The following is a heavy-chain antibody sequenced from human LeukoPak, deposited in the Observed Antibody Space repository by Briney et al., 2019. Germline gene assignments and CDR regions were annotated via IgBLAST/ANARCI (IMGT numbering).Heavy chain of an antibody. CDR1: GGSISSSSYY. CDR3: ARGIGSGSYYRTF. V-gene: IGHV4-39*07. Sequence: SETLSLTCTVSGGSISSSSYYWGWIRQPPGKGLEWIGEINHSGSTNYNPSLKSRVTISVDTSKNQFSLKLSSVTAADTAVYYCARGIGSGSYYRTFWGQGTLVTVSS. D-gene: IGHD3-10*01. CDR2: INHSGST. J-gene: IGHJ4*02.